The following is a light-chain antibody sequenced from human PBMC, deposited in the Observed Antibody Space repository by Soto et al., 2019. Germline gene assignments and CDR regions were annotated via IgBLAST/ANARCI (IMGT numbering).Light chain of an antibody. V-gene: IGKV1-5*03. CDR3: QQYDSGSYT. J-gene: IGKJ2*01. CDR1: QSINNW. Sequence: DIQMTQSPSTLSASLGDRVTITCRASQSINNWLAWYQQRPGRAPQLLIYMSSPLQRAVPSRFSGSGSGTEFTLTISGLQPDDFATYYCQQYDSGSYTFGQGTKVEI. CDR2: MSS.